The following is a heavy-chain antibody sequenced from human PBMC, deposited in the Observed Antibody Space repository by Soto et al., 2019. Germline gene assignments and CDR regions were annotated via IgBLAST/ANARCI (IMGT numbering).Heavy chain of an antibody. CDR3: ARDSTVVKEGNAFDI. J-gene: IGHJ3*02. CDR2: IYYSGST. D-gene: IGHD4-17*01. CDR1: GGSVSSGSYY. V-gene: IGHV4-61*01. Sequence: SETLSLTCTVSGGSVSSGSYYWSWIRQPPGKGLEWIGYIYYSGSTNYNPSLKSRVTISVDTSKNQFSLKLSSVTAADTAVYYCARDSTVVKEGNAFDIWGQGTMVTVSS.